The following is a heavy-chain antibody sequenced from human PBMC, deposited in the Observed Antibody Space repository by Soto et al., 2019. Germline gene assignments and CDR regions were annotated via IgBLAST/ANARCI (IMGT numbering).Heavy chain of an antibody. CDR1: GGSFSSYS. D-gene: IGHD1-26*01. J-gene: IGHJ4*02. V-gene: IGHV4-34*01. CDR3: ARGLFSENSYLGGWYYFDS. Sequence: QVQLQQWGAGLLKPSETLSLTCAVYGGSFSSYSWTWIRQSPGKGLGWIGQINHSGSTNYNPSLKSRVAISLLSSKNHFSLELSSVTAADTAVYYCARGLFSENSYLGGWYYFDSWGQGTLVTVSS. CDR2: INHSGST.